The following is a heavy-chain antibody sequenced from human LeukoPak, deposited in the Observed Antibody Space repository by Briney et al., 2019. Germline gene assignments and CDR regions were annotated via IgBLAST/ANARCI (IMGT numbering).Heavy chain of an antibody. CDR3: ARHPRYNWNVLDAFDL. D-gene: IGHD1-1*01. CDR2: MYYSGST. CDR1: VGSVTSSNCY. V-gene: IGHV4-39*01. J-gene: IGHJ3*01. Sequence: SETLSVTCVFSVGSVTSSNCYWGWIRQPPGKGLEWIGTMYYSGSTYYNPSLKSRVTLSVDTSKNQFSLKLSSVTAADTAVYYCARHPRYNWNVLDAFDLPVQGTMVTVSS.